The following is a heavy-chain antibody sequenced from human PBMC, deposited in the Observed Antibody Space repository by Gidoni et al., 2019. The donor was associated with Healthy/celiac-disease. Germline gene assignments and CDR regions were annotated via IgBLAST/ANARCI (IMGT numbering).Heavy chain of an antibody. J-gene: IGHJ5*02. Sequence: QVQLVQSGAEVKKPGASVKVSCKASGYTFTGYYMHWVRQAPGQGLEWMGRINPNSGGTNYAQKFQGRVTMTRDTSISTAYMELSRLRSDDTAVYYCATTRGHGSGSFGFDPWGQGTLVTVSS. D-gene: IGHD3-10*01. CDR2: INPNSGGT. V-gene: IGHV1-2*06. CDR3: ATTRGHGSGSFGFDP. CDR1: GYTFTGYY.